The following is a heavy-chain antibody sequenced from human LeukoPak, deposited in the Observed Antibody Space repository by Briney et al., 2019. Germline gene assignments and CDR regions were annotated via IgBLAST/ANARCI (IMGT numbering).Heavy chain of an antibody. CDR1: GFTFSSYA. CDR2: ISGSGGST. Sequence: QTGGSLRLSCAASGFTFSSYAMSWVRQAPGKGLEWVSAISGSGGSTYYADSVKGRFTISRDNSKNTLYLQMNSLRAEDTAVYYCAKSHCSGGRCYSEGYYYGMDVWGQGTTVTVSS. D-gene: IGHD2-15*01. CDR3: AKSHCSGGRCYSEGYYYGMDV. V-gene: IGHV3-23*01. J-gene: IGHJ6*02.